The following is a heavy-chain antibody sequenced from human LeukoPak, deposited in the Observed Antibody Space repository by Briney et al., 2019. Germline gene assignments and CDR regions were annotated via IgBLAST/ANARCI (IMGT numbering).Heavy chain of an antibody. CDR2: IIPMFGTA. CDR3: AIGNHGVRILEDYYYMDV. J-gene: IGHJ6*03. Sequence: ASVKVSCKASGGTFNNYAVSWVRQAPGQRLEWMAGIIPMFGTANYAQKFQGRVTITADKSTTTAYLELSGLRSDDTAVYYCAIGNHGVRILEDYYYMDVWGKGTTVTVSS. CDR1: GGTFNNYA. V-gene: IGHV1-69*06. D-gene: IGHD3-3*02.